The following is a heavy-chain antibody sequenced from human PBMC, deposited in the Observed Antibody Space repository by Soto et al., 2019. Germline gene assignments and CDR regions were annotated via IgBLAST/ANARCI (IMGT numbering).Heavy chain of an antibody. Sequence: GGSLRLSCAASGFTFSSYAMSWVRQAPGKGLEWVSAISGSGGSTYYADSVKGRFTISRDNSKNTLYLQMNSLRAEDTAVYYCAPRHTFEYSSSSGYWGQGTLVTVSS. CDR2: ISGSGGST. CDR1: GFTFSSYA. V-gene: IGHV3-23*01. J-gene: IGHJ4*02. D-gene: IGHD6-6*01. CDR3: APRHTFEYSSSSGY.